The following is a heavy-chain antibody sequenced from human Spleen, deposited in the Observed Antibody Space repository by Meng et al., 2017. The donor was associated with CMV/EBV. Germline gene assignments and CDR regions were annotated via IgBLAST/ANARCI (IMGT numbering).Heavy chain of an antibody. CDR3: AGAPLVTKSYYYGMDL. V-gene: IGHV3-53*01. D-gene: IGHD2-21*02. J-gene: IGHJ6*02. CDR2: IYSAGGT. Sequence: GESLKISCAASGFSVSSNYMSWVRQAPGKGLEWVSVIYSAGGTFYADSVKGRFTISRDNSKKTVYLQMNSLRPEDTAVYYCAGAPLVTKSYYYGMDLWGQGTTVTVSS. CDR1: GFSVSSNY.